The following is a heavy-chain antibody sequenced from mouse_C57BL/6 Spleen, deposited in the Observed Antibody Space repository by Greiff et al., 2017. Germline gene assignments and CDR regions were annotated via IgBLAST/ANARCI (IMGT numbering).Heavy chain of an antibody. CDR3: ARTRGDGSSNYYAMDY. CDR1: GYTFTNYW. D-gene: IGHD1-1*01. Sequence: QVQLKQSGAELVRPGTSVKMSCKASGYTFTNYWIGWAKQRPGHGLEWIGDIYPGGGYTNYNEKFKGKATLTADKSSSTAYMQFSSLTSEDSAIYYCARTRGDGSSNYYAMDYWGQGTSVTGSS. V-gene: IGHV1-63*01. J-gene: IGHJ4*01. CDR2: IYPGGGYT.